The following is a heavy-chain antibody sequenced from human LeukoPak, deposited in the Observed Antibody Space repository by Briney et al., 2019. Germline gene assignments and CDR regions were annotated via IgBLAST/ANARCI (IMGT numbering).Heavy chain of an antibody. CDR1: GYTFTGYY. CDR2: INPNSGGT. D-gene: IGHD3-3*01. V-gene: IGHV1-2*02. J-gene: IGHJ4*02. CDR3: ARTILYYDFWSGYYPFDY. Sequence: ASVEVSCKASGYTFTGYYMHWVRQAPGQGLEWMGWINPNSGGTNYAQKFQGRVTMTRDTSISTAYMELSRLGSDDTAVYYCARTILYYDFWSGYYPFDYWGQGTLVTVSS.